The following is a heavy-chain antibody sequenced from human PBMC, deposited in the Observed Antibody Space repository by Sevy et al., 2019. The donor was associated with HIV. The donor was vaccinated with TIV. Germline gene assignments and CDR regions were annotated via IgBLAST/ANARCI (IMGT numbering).Heavy chain of an antibody. V-gene: IGHV3-33*01. J-gene: IGHJ5*02. Sequence: GGSLRLSCAASGFAFNTFGMHWVRRAPGKGLEWVAFISFDENIEYYADSVKGRFTISRDNSKNMLYLQMNSLRAEDTAMYYCARDRYCRTSRCYNWLDPWGQGTLVTVSS. CDR3: ARDRYCRTSRCYNWLDP. CDR2: ISFDENIE. CDR1: GFAFNTFG. D-gene: IGHD2-2*01.